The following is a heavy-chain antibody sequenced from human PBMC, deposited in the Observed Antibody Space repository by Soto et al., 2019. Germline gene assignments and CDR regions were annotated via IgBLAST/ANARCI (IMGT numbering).Heavy chain of an antibody. J-gene: IGHJ4*02. CDR1: GFTFSSYA. Sequence: EVQLLESGGGLVQPGGSLRLSCAASGFTFSSYAMSWVRQAPGKGLEWVSAISGSGGSTYYADSVKGRFTISRDNAKNALYLQMNSLRAEDTAVYYCAKFPGLWFGELPDYFDYWGQGTLVTVSS. CDR2: ISGSGGST. D-gene: IGHD3-10*01. CDR3: AKFPGLWFGELPDYFDY. V-gene: IGHV3-23*01.